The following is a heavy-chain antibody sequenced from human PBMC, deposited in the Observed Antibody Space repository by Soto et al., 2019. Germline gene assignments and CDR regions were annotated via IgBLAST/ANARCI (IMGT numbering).Heavy chain of an antibody. CDR2: IYSTGTT. J-gene: IGHJ4*02. D-gene: IGHD6-25*01. CDR3: ARRDYSSGWNGGFDY. Sequence: SETLSLTCTVSGGSPSNRNYYWGWIRQPPGKGLEWIGSIYSTGTTYYNPSLKSRVTISIDTSRNQFSLKLSFVTAADTAVYYCARRDYSSGWNGGFDYWGQGTLVTVSS. CDR1: GGSPSNRNYY. V-gene: IGHV4-39*01.